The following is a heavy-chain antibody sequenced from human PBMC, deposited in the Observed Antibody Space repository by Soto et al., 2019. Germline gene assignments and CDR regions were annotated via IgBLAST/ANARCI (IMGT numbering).Heavy chain of an antibody. V-gene: IGHV4-61*03. J-gene: IGHJ4*02. CDR3: ARDSTAFVFDY. CDR2: IYYTGRT. CDR1: GDSVRSGSFY. Sequence: QVQLQESGPGRVKPSETLSLTCTVSGDSVRSGSFYWSWIRQPPGKGLEWIGYIYYTGRTSYNPSLKSPVTISIDPSKNHFALNLTSVTAADTAIYYCARDSTAFVFDYWGQGALVTVSS. D-gene: IGHD2-2*01.